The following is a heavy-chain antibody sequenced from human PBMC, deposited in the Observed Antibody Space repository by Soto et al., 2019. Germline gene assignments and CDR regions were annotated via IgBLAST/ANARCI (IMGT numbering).Heavy chain of an antibody. CDR3: TKSYSSSWFPYFDY. CDR1: GGSISSYY. D-gene: IGHD6-13*01. CDR2: IYYSGST. J-gene: IGHJ4*02. V-gene: IGHV4-59*08. Sequence: SETLSLTCTVSGGSISSYYWSWIRQPPGKGLEWIGYIYYSGSTNYNPSLKSRVTISVDKSKNQFSLKLSSVTAADTAVYYCTKSYSSSWFPYFDYWGQGTLVTVSS.